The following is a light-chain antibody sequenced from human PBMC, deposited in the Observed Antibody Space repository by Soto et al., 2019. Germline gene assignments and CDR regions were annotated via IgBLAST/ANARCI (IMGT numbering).Light chain of an antibody. J-gene: IGKJ1*01. Sequence: EIVLTQSPGTLSSSPGGRATLSCRASQSVTNNYLAWYQQKRGQAPRLLIWGASTGATGLPARFSGSGSGTEFTLSISSLQSEDFAVYYCLQYNKWPRTFGQGTKVDIK. CDR3: LQYNKWPRT. CDR2: GAS. CDR1: QSVTNN. V-gene: IGKV3-15*01.